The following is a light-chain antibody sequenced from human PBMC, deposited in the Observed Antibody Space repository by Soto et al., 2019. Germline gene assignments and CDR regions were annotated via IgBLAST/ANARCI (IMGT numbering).Light chain of an antibody. V-gene: IGKV3-15*01. CDR2: GAS. Sequence: EIVMTQSPATLSVSPGGRATLSCRASQSVSSNLAWYQQQPGQAPRLLIYGASTRATGIPARFSGGGSGTEFTLTISSLQSEDSAVYYCQQYTNLWTFGQGTKVEIK. J-gene: IGKJ1*01. CDR1: QSVSSN. CDR3: QQYTNLWT.